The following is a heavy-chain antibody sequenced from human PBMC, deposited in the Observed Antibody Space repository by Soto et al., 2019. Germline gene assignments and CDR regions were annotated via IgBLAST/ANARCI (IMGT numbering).Heavy chain of an antibody. CDR3: AXGGSYRLLYTYYYYGMDV. CDR1: GYTFTGYY. CDR2: INPNSGGT. D-gene: IGHD1-26*01. Sequence: VASVKVSCKASGYTFTGYYMHWVRQAPGQGLEWMGWINPNSGGTNYAQKFQGWVTMTRDTSISTAYMELSRLRSDDTAVYYCAXGGSYRLLYTYYYYGMDVWGQGTTVTVSS. V-gene: IGHV1-2*04. J-gene: IGHJ6*02.